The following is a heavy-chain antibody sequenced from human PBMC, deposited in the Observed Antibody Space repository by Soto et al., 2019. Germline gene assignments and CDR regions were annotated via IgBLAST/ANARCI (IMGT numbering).Heavy chain of an antibody. V-gene: IGHV3-48*03. Sequence: PGGSLRLSCAASGFTFSNYEMNWVRQAPGKGLEWVSYISSSGSTIYYADSVKGRFTISRENAKNSLYVQLKSLRAEDSAVYYCEMAGGNSDWGQGTLVTVSS. D-gene: IGHD2-21*02. J-gene: IGHJ4*02. CDR2: ISSSGSTI. CDR1: GFTFSNYE. CDR3: EMAGGNSD.